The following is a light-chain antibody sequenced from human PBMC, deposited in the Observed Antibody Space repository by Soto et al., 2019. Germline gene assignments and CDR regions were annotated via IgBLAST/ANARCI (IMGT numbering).Light chain of an antibody. CDR2: DVR. CDR1: SSDVGGYNF. J-gene: IGLJ1*01. V-gene: IGLV2-14*01. Sequence: QSALTQPASVSGSPGQSITISCTGTSSDVGGYNFVSWYQQHPGKAPKLMIYDVRNRPSGVSNRFSGSKSVNTASLTISGLQAEDEADYYCSSYTSISTYAFGTGTKAPS. CDR3: SSYTSISTYA.